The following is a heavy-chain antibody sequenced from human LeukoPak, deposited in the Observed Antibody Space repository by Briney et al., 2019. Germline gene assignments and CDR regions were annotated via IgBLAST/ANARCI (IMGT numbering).Heavy chain of an antibody. CDR3: ARRFFYCSSTSCPTIHDAFDI. Sequence: GESLKISCKGSGYSFTSYWIGWVRQMPGKGLEWMGIIYPGDSDTRYSPSFQGQATISADKSISTAYLQWSSLKASDTAMYYCARRFFYCSSTSCPTIHDAFDIWGQGTMVTVSS. D-gene: IGHD2-2*01. CDR2: IYPGDSDT. J-gene: IGHJ3*02. CDR1: GYSFTSYW. V-gene: IGHV5-51*01.